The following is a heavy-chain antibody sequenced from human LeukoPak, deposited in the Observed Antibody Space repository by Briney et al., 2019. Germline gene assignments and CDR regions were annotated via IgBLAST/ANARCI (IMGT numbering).Heavy chain of an antibody. V-gene: IGHV1-2*02. J-gene: IGHJ5*02. CDR2: INPNSGGT. CDR1: GYTFTGYY. Sequence: ASVKVSCKASGYTFTGYYMHWVRQAPGQGLEWMGWINPNSGGTNYAQKFQGRVTMTRDTSISTAYMELGRLRSDDTAVYYCARPGYCSSTSCYSLDPWGQGTLVTVSS. CDR3: ARPGYCSSTSCYSLDP. D-gene: IGHD2-2*01.